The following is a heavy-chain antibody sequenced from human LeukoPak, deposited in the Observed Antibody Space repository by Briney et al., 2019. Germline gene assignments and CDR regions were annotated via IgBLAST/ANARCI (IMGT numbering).Heavy chain of an antibody. Sequence: SETLSLTCTVSGGSISSSSYYWGWIRQPPGKGLEWIGSIYYSGSTYYNPSLKSRVTISVDTSKNQFSLKLSSVTAADTAVYYCARHGDYGGQLGDFDYWGQGTLVTVSS. CDR2: IYYSGST. J-gene: IGHJ4*02. CDR3: ARHGDYGGQLGDFDY. D-gene: IGHD4-23*01. V-gene: IGHV4-39*01. CDR1: GGSISSSSYY.